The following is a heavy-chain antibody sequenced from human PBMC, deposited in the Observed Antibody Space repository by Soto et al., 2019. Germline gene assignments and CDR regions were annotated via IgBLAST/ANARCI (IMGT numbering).Heavy chain of an antibody. CDR1: GYIFTSYD. Sequence: QVQLVQSGAEVKKPGASVKVSCKATGYIFTSYDINWVRQATGQGLEWMGWMNPNSGNTGYAQKFQGRVTMTRNTSMSTAYMELSSLRSEDTAVYYCARERSAGTGWFDPWGQGTLVTVSS. V-gene: IGHV1-8*01. J-gene: IGHJ5*02. CDR3: ARERSAGTGWFDP. D-gene: IGHD6-13*01. CDR2: MNPNSGNT.